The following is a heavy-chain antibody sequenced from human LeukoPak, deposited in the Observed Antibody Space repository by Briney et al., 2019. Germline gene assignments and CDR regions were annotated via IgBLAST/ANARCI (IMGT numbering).Heavy chain of an antibody. CDR1: GYTFTSYY. CDR3: ARGPDIVVVVAAFGDY. D-gene: IGHD2-15*01. CDR2: VNPSGGST. Sequence: ASVKVSCKASGYTFTSYYMHWVRQAPGQGLEWMGIVNPSGGSTSYAQKFQGRVTMTRDTSTSTVYMELSSLRSEDTAVYYCARGPDIVVVVAAFGDYWGQGTLVTVSS. V-gene: IGHV1-46*01. J-gene: IGHJ4*02.